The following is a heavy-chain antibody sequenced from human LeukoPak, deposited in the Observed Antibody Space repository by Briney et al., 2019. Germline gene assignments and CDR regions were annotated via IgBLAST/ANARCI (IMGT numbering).Heavy chain of an antibody. CDR3: ASTTGYYDSSGYYQFDY. Sequence: SVKVSCKASGFTFTSSAVQWVRQARGQRLEWIGWIVVGSGNTNYAQKFQERVTITRDMSTSTTYMELSSTRSEDTAVYYCASTTGYYDSSGYYQFDYWGQGTRVTVSS. V-gene: IGHV1-58*01. CDR2: IVVGSGNT. CDR1: GFTFTSSA. J-gene: IGHJ4*02. D-gene: IGHD3-22*01.